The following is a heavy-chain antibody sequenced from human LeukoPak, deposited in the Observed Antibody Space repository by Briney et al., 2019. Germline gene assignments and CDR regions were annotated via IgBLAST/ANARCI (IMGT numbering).Heavy chain of an antibody. Sequence: GGSLRLSCAASGFTFSSYSMNWVRQAPGKGLEWVSSISSSSSYIYYADSVKGRFTISRDNAKNSLYLQMNSLRAEDTAVYYCARDLYSSGWSEGPYYFDYWGQGTLVTVSS. CDR1: GFTFSSYS. CDR2: ISSSSSYI. J-gene: IGHJ4*02. V-gene: IGHV3-21*01. D-gene: IGHD6-19*01. CDR3: ARDLYSSGWSEGPYYFDY.